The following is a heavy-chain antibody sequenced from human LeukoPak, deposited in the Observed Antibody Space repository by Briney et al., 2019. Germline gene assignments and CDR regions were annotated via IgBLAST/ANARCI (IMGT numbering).Heavy chain of an antibody. CDR1: GGSVSSGDYY. CDR2: IYYSGSP. D-gene: IGHD4-11*01. V-gene: IGHV4-30-4*01. Sequence: SETLSLTCIVSGGSVSSGDYYWSWIRQPPGKGLEWIGYIYYSGSPYYNPSLKSRATITVDTSKNQFSLKLTSVTAADTAVYYCGRLLTSHFDPWGQGTLVTVSS. CDR3: GRLLTSHFDP. J-gene: IGHJ5*02.